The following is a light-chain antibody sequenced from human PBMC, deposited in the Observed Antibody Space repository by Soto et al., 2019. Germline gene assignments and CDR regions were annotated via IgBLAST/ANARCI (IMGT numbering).Light chain of an antibody. CDR3: SSYTPGSTL. CDR1: SSDIGGYNY. CDR2: DVG. V-gene: IGLV2-14*01. J-gene: IGLJ1*01. Sequence: QSVLTQPDSVSGSPGQSIAISCTGTSSDIGGYNYVSWYQQHPGKAPKLILYDVGTRPSGVSDRFSGSKSGNTASLTISGLQAEDEADYYCSSYTPGSTLFGTGTKLTVL.